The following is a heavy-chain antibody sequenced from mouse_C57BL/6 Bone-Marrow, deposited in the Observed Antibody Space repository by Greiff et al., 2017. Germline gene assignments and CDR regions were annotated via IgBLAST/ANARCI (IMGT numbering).Heavy chain of an antibody. V-gene: IGHV5-12*01. J-gene: IGHJ4*01. CDR3: ARQDYAMDY. CDR2: ISNGGGST. CDR1: GFTFSDYY. Sequence: EVTLVESGGGLVQPGGSLKLSCAASGFTFSDYYMYWVRQTPEKRLEWVAYISNGGGSTYYPDTVKGRFTISRDNAKNTLYLQMSRLKSEDTAMYYCARQDYAMDYWGQGTSVTVSS.